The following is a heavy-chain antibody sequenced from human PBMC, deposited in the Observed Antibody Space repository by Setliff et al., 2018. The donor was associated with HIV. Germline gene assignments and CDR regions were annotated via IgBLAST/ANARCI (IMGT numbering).Heavy chain of an antibody. CDR1: GGSINIGKTF. V-gene: IGHV4-39*01. J-gene: IGHJ5*02. D-gene: IGHD5-18*01. CDR2: IHRSGTV. CDR3: ARQGYIYGYPLNWFDP. Sequence: SETLSLTCTVSGGSINIGKTFWGWIRQPPGKGLEWIGSIHRSGTVYFNPSLSTRINISLDRSKNQFSLRLNSVTAADTAFYYCARQGYIYGYPLNWFDPWGQGTLVTVSS.